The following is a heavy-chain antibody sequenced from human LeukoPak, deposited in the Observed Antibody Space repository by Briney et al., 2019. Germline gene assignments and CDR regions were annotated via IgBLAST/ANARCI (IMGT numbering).Heavy chain of an antibody. Sequence: GGSLRLSCAASGFTFSSYGVHWVRQAPGKGLEWVAVIWYDGSNKYYADSVKGRFTISRDNSKNTLYLQMNSLRAEDTAVYYCAGSGYYGTNWFDPWGQGTLVTVSS. D-gene: IGHD3-22*01. V-gene: IGHV3-33*01. J-gene: IGHJ5*02. CDR3: AGSGYYGTNWFDP. CDR2: IWYDGSNK. CDR1: GFTFSSYG.